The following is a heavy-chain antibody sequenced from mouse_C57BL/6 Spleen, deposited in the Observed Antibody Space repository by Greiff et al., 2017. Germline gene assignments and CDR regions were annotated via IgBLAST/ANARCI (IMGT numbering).Heavy chain of an antibody. Sequence: DVLLVESGGGLVKPGGSLKLSCAASGFTFSSYTMSWVRQTPEKRLEWVATISGGGGNTYYPDSVKGRFTISRDNAKNTLYLQMSSLRSEDTALYYCARPPYYGSGYGYFDVWGTGTTVTVSS. CDR1: GFTFSSYT. J-gene: IGHJ1*03. V-gene: IGHV5-9*01. CDR2: ISGGGGNT. CDR3: ARPPYYGSGYGYFDV. D-gene: IGHD1-1*01.